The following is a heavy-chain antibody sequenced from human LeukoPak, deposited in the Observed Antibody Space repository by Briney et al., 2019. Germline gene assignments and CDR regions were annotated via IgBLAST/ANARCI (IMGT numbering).Heavy chain of an antibody. D-gene: IGHD1-26*01. CDR1: GFTFSSYS. CDR3: VRDGTWYDY. V-gene: IGHV3-48*02. CDR2: ISISSTSI. J-gene: IGHJ4*02. Sequence: GGSLRLSCAASGFTFSSYSMHWVRQAPGKGLEWVSYISISSTSICYADSVKGRFTISRDNAKNSLYLQMNSLRDEDTAVYYCVRDGTWYDYWGQGTLVTVSS.